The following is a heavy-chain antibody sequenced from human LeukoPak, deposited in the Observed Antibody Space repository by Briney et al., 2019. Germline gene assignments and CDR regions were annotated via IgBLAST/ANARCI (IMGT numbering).Heavy chain of an antibody. CDR2: IKQDGSEK. Sequence: GGSPRLSCAASGFTFSSYWMSWVRQAPGKGLEWVANIKQDGSEKYYVDSVKGRFTISRDNAKNSLYLQMNSLRAEDTAVYYCARETYYYDSSGYYGYWGQGTLVTVSS. D-gene: IGHD3-22*01. V-gene: IGHV3-7*01. CDR3: ARETYYYDSSGYYGY. J-gene: IGHJ4*02. CDR1: GFTFSSYW.